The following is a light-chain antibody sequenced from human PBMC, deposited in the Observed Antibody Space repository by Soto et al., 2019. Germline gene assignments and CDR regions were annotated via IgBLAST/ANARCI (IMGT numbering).Light chain of an antibody. J-gene: IGLJ1*01. CDR3: CSNAGRPDV. V-gene: IGLV2-11*01. Sequence: QSALTQPRSVSGSPGQSVAISCTGTSSDVGGYNYVSWYQQYPGKAPKVMIYDVNKRPSGVPDRFSGSKSGNTASLTISDLQAEDEADYYCCSNAGRPDVFGSGTKLTVL. CDR1: SSDVGGYNY. CDR2: DVN.